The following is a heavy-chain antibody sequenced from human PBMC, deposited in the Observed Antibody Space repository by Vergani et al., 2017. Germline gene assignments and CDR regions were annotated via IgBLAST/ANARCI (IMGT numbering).Heavy chain of an antibody. V-gene: IGHV1-69*04. CDR2: IIPILGIA. CDR3: ARDRRGYCSGGSCSNWFDP. D-gene: IGHD2-15*01. Sequence: QVQLVQSEAEVKKPGSSVKVSCKASGGTFSSYAISWVRQAPGQGLEWMGRIIPILGIANYAQKFQGRVTITADKSTSTAYMELSSLRSEDTAVYYCARDRRGYCSGGSCSNWFDPWGQGTLVTVSS. CDR1: GGTFSSYA. J-gene: IGHJ5*02.